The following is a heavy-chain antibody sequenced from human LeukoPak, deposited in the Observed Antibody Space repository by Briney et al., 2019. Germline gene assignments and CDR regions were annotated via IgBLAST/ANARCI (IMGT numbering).Heavy chain of an antibody. CDR2: ISSSGSTI. CDR1: GFTFSDYY. CDR3: ARVWTYYYDSSGSESFDY. V-gene: IGHV3-11*01. Sequence: GGSLRLCCAASGFTFSDYYMSWIRQAPGKGLEWVSYISSSGSTIYYADSVKGRFTISRDNAKNSLYLQMNSLRAEDTAVYYCARVWTYYYDSSGSESFDYWGQGTLVTVSS. D-gene: IGHD3-22*01. J-gene: IGHJ4*02.